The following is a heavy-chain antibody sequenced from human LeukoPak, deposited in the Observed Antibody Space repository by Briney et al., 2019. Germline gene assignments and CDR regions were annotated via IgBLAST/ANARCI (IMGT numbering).Heavy chain of an antibody. CDR3: ARGRAFPSGIAAAGKGDY. CDR2: INHSGST. D-gene: IGHD6-13*01. J-gene: IGHJ4*02. V-gene: IGHV4-34*01. Sequence: SSETLSLTCAVYGGSFSGYYWSWIRQPPGKGLEWIGEINHSGSTNYNPSLKSRVTISVDTSKNQFSLKLSSVTAADTAVYYCARGRAFPSGIAAAGKGDYWRQGTLVTVSS. CDR1: GGSFSGYY.